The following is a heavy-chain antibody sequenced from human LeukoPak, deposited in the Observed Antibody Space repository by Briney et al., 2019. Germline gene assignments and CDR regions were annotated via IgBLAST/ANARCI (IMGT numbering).Heavy chain of an antibody. CDR1: GGSISSRSYY. CDR2: IYYSGST. CDR3: ARSGETEAHWFDP. D-gene: IGHD4-17*01. V-gene: IGHV4-39*07. Sequence: PSETLSLTCTVSGGSISSRSYYWGWIRQPPGKGLEWIGSIYYSGSTYYNPSLKSRVTISVDTSKNQFSLKLSSVTAADTAVYYCARSGETEAHWFDPWGQGTLVTVSS. J-gene: IGHJ5*02.